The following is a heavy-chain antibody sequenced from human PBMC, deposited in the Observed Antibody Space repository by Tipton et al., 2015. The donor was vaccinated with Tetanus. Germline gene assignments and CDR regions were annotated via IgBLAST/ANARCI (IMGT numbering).Heavy chain of an antibody. CDR2: IHRGGST. V-gene: IGHV4-34*01. CDR3: ARSISAGSVWPYEH. D-gene: IGHD6-13*01. Sequence: TLSLTCGVFGDYLSDYYWTWVRQPPGKGLEWIGEIHRGGSTNYNPSLKSRVSMSVDTAKNRFSLTLTSVTAADMAVYYCARSISAGSVWPYEHRGQGTLVTVSS. CDR1: GDYLSDYY. J-gene: IGHJ4*02.